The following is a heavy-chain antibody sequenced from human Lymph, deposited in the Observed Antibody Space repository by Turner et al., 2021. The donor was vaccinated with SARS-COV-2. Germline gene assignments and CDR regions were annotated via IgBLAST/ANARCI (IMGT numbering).Heavy chain of an antibody. Sequence: EVQLVETGGGLIQPGGCLRLSCAASGNIVSRNYMNWGRQAPGKGLKWVSVSYSGGTTYYAGSVNGRFTISRDNSKNTMYLQMNSQRVEDTAVYYCARDLGTYGMDVWGQGTTVTVSS. V-gene: IGHV3-53*02. D-gene: IGHD6-13*01. CDR2: SYSGGTT. CDR1: GNIVSRNY. J-gene: IGHJ6*02. CDR3: ARDLGTYGMDV.